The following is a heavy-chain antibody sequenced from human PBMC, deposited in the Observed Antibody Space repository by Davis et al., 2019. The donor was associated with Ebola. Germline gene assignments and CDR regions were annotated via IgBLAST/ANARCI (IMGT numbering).Heavy chain of an antibody. J-gene: IGHJ6*02. D-gene: IGHD2-21*02. CDR2: IIPILGIA. Sequence: AASVKVSCKASGYTFTSYDINWVRQATGQGLEWMGRIIPILGIANYAQKFQGRVTITADKSTSTAYMELSSLRSEDTAVYYCAREKVVTAVYYYYYGMDVWGQGTTVTVSS. CDR3: AREKVVTAVYYYYYGMDV. CDR1: GYTFTSYD. V-gene: IGHV1-69*04.